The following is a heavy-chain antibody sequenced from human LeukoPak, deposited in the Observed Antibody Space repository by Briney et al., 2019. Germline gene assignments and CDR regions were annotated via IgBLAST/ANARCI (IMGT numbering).Heavy chain of an antibody. CDR1: GGSISSSSYY. CDR2: IYYSGST. J-gene: IGHJ6*03. D-gene: IGHD5-18*01. V-gene: IGHV4-39*01. CDR3: ARRGYSYGRWDYYYYYMVV. Sequence: PSETLSLTCTVSGGSISSSSYYWGWIRQPPGQGLEWVGSIYYSGSTYYNPSLKSRVNISVDTSKNQFSLKLSSVTAADTAVYYCARRGYSYGRWDYYYYYMVVCGKGTTVTVSS.